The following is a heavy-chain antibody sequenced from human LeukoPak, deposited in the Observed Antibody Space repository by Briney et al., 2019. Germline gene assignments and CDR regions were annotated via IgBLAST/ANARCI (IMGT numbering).Heavy chain of an antibody. Sequence: PGGSLRLSCTTSGFTFGVYAMDWVRQAPGKGLEWVGFIRHKEYGGTAEYAASVKGRFTISRDDSKSIVYLQMNDLKTEDSAVYYCARERAGDVGHWGLGTLVTVSS. D-gene: IGHD3-16*01. CDR3: ARERAGDVGH. CDR1: GFTFGVYA. J-gene: IGHJ4*02. V-gene: IGHV3-49*04. CDR2: IRHKEYGGTA.